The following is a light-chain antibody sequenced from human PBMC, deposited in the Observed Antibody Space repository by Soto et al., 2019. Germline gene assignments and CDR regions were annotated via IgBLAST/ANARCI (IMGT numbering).Light chain of an antibody. V-gene: IGKV2-30*02. CDR3: MQGTRWPPYT. CDR2: RVS. Sequence: VVMPQSPLSLPVNLGEPAAISCRSTQSLVHSDGDTYLGLYHQRPGQSPRRLIFRVSKRDFGVPPTFCGSGSGTDFTLEITSVEAEDVGVYCCMQGTRWPPYTFGQGTRLEIK. CDR1: QSLVHSDGDTY. J-gene: IGKJ2*01.